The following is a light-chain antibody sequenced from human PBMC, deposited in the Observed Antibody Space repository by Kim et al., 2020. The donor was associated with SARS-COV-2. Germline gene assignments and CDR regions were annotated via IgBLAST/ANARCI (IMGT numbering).Light chain of an antibody. CDR2: QDS. CDR3: QAWDSSTAV. CDR1: KLGDKY. J-gene: IGLJ2*01. V-gene: IGLV3-1*01. Sequence: VAPGQTASITCSGDKLGDKYACWYQPKPGQSPVLVIYQDSKRPSGIPERFSGSNSGNTATLTISGTQAMDEADYYCQAWDSSTAVFGGGTQLTVL.